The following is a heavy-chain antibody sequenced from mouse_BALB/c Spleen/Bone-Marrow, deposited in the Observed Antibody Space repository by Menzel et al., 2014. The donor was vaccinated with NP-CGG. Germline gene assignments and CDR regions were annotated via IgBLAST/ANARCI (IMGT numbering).Heavy chain of an antibody. CDR3: ARFYVYDGFAY. CDR1: GYTFTNYW. V-gene: IGHV1-7*01. D-gene: IGHD2-2*01. CDR2: INPSTGYT. Sequence: VQLQQSGAELAKPGASVKMSCKASGYTFTNYWMHWVKQRPGQGLEWIGYINPSTGYTEYNQKFKDKATLTADKSSSTAYMQLSSLTSEDSAVYYCARFYVYDGFAYWGQGTLVTVSA. J-gene: IGHJ3*01.